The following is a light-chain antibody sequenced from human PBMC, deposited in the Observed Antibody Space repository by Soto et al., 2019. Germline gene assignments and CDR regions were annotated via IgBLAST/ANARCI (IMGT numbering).Light chain of an antibody. CDR1: SSDVGGYNY. V-gene: IGLV2-8*01. Sequence: QSALTQPPSASGSPGKSVTITCTGTSSDVGGYNYVSWYQQHPGKAPKLMIYEVIKRPSGVPDRFSGSKSGNTASLTVSGLQAEDEADYYCSSYAGSDNFVFGTGTKLTVL. CDR2: EVI. J-gene: IGLJ1*01. CDR3: SSYAGSDNFV.